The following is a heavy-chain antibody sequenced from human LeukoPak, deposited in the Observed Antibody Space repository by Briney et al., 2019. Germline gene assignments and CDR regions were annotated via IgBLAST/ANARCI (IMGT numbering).Heavy chain of an antibody. Sequence: GGSLRLSCAASGFTFSSYWMHWVRQAPGKGLVWVSRINSDGSSTSYADSVKGRFTISRDNAKNTLYLQMNSLRAEDTAVYYCARHATSLRWLQLTGVDYWGQGTLVTVSS. D-gene: IGHD5-24*01. V-gene: IGHV3-74*01. CDR3: ARHATSLRWLQLTGVDY. J-gene: IGHJ4*02. CDR2: INSDGSST. CDR1: GFTFSSYW.